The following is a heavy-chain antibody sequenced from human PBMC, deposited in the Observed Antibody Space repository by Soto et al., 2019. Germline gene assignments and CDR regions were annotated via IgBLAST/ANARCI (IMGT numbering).Heavy chain of an antibody. Sequence: QVQLQESGPGLVRPSETLSLTCTVSSDSISSYYWIWIRQSPGKGLEWSGYNDYSGNTNYNPSLKSRVTISGDTSKNKFSLRLSSVTAADTAVYYCARAVGDPLYYLDYWGQGTLVTVSS. CDR2: NDYSGNT. J-gene: IGHJ4*02. V-gene: IGHV4-59*08. CDR3: ARAVGDPLYYLDY. CDR1: SDSISSYY. D-gene: IGHD6-19*01.